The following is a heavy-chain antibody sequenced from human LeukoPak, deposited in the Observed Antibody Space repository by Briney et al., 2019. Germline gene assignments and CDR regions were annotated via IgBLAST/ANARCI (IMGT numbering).Heavy chain of an antibody. CDR1: GLTFSIAW. CDR3: AWELPSFDY. D-gene: IGHD1-26*01. Sequence: PGGSLTLSCAVSGLTFSIAWMSWVRQAQGSGLEWVSTISGNGVSTHYADSVAGRFTLPRHNCKQIMYMQMNRLRAEDTAVYYCAWELPSFDYWGQGTLVTVSS. J-gene: IGHJ4*02. CDR2: ISGNGVST. V-gene: IGHV3-23*01.